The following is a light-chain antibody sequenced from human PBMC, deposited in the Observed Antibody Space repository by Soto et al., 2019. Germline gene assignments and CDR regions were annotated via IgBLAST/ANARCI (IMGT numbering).Light chain of an antibody. CDR3: ASYTASDTLV. Sequence: QSALTQAPSASGSPGQSVTISCTGTSSDVGGYNYVSWYQQHPGKAPKLMIYEVSKRPSGVPDRLSGSKSGNTASLTVSGLQVEDEADYYCASYTASDTLVFGGGTKVTVL. V-gene: IGLV2-8*01. CDR2: EVS. CDR1: SSDVGGYNY. J-gene: IGLJ2*01.